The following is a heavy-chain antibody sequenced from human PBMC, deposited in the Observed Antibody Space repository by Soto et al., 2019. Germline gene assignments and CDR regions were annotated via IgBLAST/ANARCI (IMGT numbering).Heavy chain of an antibody. J-gene: IGHJ4*02. CDR2: INFDGSNT. D-gene: IGHD6-19*01. V-gene: IGHV3-74*01. Sequence: EVQLVESGGGLVQPGGSLRLSCAGSGFALSSSWMHWVRQDPGKGLVWVSRINFDGSNTDYADSVRGRFTISRDNAKNTLYLEMNSLRADDTAVYHCARGPRGWYGFDYWGQGTLVTVSS. CDR1: GFALSSSW. CDR3: ARGPRGWYGFDY.